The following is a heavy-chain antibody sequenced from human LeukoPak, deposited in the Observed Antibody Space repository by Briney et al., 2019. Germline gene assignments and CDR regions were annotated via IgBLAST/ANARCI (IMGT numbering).Heavy chain of an antibody. Sequence: GSSVKVSCKASGGTFSSYTISWVRQAPGQGLEWRGRIIPILGIANYAQKFQGRVTITADKSTSTAYMELSSLRSEDTAVYYCARHRLGGSYFDYWGQGTLVTVSS. J-gene: IGHJ4*02. D-gene: IGHD1-26*01. CDR1: GGTFSSYT. V-gene: IGHV1-69*02. CDR3: ARHRLGGSYFDY. CDR2: IIPILGIA.